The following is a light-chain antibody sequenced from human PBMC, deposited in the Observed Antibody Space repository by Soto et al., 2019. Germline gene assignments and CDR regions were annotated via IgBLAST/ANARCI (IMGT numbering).Light chain of an antibody. CDR1: SSNIGAGYD. V-gene: IGLV1-40*01. CDR3: KSYVSSRICSV. J-gene: IGLJ1*01. CDR2: GNS. Sequence: SVLTQPPSVSGAPGQRVTISCTGSSSNIGAGYDVHWYQQLPGTAPKLLIYGNSNRPSGVPDRFSGSKSGTSASLAITGLQAEDEASFYCKSYVSSRICSVFENGTKVTVL.